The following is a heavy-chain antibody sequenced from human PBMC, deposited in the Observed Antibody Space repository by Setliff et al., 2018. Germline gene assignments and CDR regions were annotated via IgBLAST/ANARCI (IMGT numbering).Heavy chain of an antibody. Sequence: PSETLSLTCAVYGGSFSGHHWCWIRQPPWKGLEWIGEINHSGSANYNPSLKSRVTISLDTSKNQFSLKLTSVTAADTAIYYCARAPPNRYSGSYEYFYMDVWGKGTTVTVSS. J-gene: IGHJ6*03. CDR1: GGSFSGHH. CDR2: INHSGSA. V-gene: IGHV4-34*01. D-gene: IGHD1-26*01. CDR3: ARAPPNRYSGSYEYFYMDV.